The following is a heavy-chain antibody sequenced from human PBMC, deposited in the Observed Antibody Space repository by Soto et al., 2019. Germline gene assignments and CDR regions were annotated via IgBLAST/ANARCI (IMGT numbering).Heavy chain of an antibody. CDR3: ARTDRDFYGLDV. J-gene: IGHJ6*02. D-gene: IGHD1-1*01. CDR1: GFTFRNYD. Sequence: EVQLVESGGGLVQPGGSLRLSCEASGFTFRNYDMHWVRQGTGKGLEWVSGISAAGDPDYADSVEGRFTISRENAQNSFFLQMDSLSGGGPAVYYCARTDRDFYGLDVWGQGTTVIVSS. V-gene: IGHV3-13*05. CDR2: ISAAGDP.